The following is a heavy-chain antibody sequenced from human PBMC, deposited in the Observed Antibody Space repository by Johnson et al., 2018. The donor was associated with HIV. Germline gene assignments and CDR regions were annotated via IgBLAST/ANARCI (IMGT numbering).Heavy chain of an antibody. J-gene: IGHJ3*02. V-gene: IGHV3-7*03. CDR1: GFTFSSYW. CDR2: IKQDGSEK. CDR3: AREGPSDAFDI. Sequence: VQLVESGGGLVQPGGSLRLSCAASGFTFSSYWMSWVRQAPGKGLEWVANIKQDGSEKYYVDSVKGRFTISRYNAKNSLYLKMNSLRAEDTAVYYCAREGPSDAFDIWGQGTMVTVSS.